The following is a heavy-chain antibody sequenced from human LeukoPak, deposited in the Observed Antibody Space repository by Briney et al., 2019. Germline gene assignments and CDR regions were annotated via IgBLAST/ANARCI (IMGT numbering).Heavy chain of an antibody. CDR2: IYWDDDD. Sequence: SGPPLVKPTQTLTLTCNFSGLSLSSRDVSVGWIRQPPGKALEWLALIYWDDDDRYNPSLKNRLTVTKDTSRNQVVLTMTNMDPVDTGTYYCAHMGSPFSVREVFIGFVWFDPWGPGTLVTVSS. D-gene: IGHD3-10*01. CDR1: GLSLSSRDVS. V-gene: IGHV2-5*02. J-gene: IGHJ5*02. CDR3: AHMGSPFSVREVFIGFVWFDP.